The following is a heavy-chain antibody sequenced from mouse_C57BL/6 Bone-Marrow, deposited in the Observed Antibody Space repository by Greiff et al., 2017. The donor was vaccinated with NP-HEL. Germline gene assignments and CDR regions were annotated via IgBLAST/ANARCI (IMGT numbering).Heavy chain of an antibody. CDR2: ISDGGSYT. CDR3: AREIYYGSSSDRDAMDY. Sequence: EVMLVESGGGLVKPGGSLKLSCAASGFTFSSYAMSWVRQTPEKRLEWVATISDGGSYTYYPDNVKGRFTISRENTKNNLYLQMSHLKSEDTAMYYCAREIYYGSSSDRDAMDYWGQGTSVTVSS. CDR1: GFTFSSYA. D-gene: IGHD1-1*01. J-gene: IGHJ4*01. V-gene: IGHV5-4*01.